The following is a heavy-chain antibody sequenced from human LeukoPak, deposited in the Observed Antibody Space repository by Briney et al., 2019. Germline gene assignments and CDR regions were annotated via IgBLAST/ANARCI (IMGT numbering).Heavy chain of an antibody. D-gene: IGHD2-15*01. CDR3: ARGRCSGGSCYSDY. V-gene: IGHV4-39*07. Sequence: PSETLSLTCTVSGGSISSSSYYWGWIRQPPGKGLEWIGSVYYSGSTYYNPSLKSRVTMSVDTSKNQFSLKLSSVAAADTAVYYCARGRCSGGSCYSDYWGQGTLVTVSS. J-gene: IGHJ4*02. CDR2: VYYSGST. CDR1: GGSISSSSYY.